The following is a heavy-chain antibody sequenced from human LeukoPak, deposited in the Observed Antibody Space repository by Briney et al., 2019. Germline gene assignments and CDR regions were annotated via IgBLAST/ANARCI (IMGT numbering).Heavy chain of an antibody. Sequence: PSETLSLTCAVNGGSFSGYYWSWIRQPPGKGLEWIGEINHSGSTNYNPSLKSRVTISVDTSKNQFSLKLSSVTAADTAVYYCAGAPAYCSGGSCSRPFDYWGQGTLVTVSS. CDR1: GGSFSGYY. D-gene: IGHD2-15*01. J-gene: IGHJ4*02. V-gene: IGHV4-34*01. CDR3: AGAPAYCSGGSCSRPFDY. CDR2: INHSGST.